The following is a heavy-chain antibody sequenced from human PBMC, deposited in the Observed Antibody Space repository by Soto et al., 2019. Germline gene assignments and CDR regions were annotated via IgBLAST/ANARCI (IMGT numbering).Heavy chain of an antibody. Sequence: PGGSLRLSCAASGFTFSSYAMSWVRQAPGKGLEWVSAISGSGGSTYYADSVKGRFTISRDNSKNTLYLQMNSLRAEDTAVYYCAKDFEGAAGNLYYYGMDVWGQGTTVTVSS. V-gene: IGHV3-23*01. CDR2: ISGSGGST. CDR3: AKDFEGAAGNLYYYGMDV. J-gene: IGHJ6*02. D-gene: IGHD6-13*01. CDR1: GFTFSSYA.